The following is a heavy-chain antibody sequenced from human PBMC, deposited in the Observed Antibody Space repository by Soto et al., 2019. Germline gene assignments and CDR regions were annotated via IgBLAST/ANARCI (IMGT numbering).Heavy chain of an antibody. Sequence: GESLKISCKGSGYSFTSYWISWVRQMPGKGLEWMGRIDPSDSYTNYSPSFQGHVTISADKSISTAYLQWSSLKASDTAMYYCAREGNLEYSSSSSGYYYYYYGMDVWGQGTAVTVSS. V-gene: IGHV5-10-1*01. CDR3: AREGNLEYSSSSSGYYYYYYGMDV. CDR1: GYSFTSYW. D-gene: IGHD6-6*01. CDR2: IDPSDSYT. J-gene: IGHJ6*02.